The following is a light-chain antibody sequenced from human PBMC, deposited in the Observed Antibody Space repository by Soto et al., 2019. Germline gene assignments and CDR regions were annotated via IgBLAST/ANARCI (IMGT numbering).Light chain of an antibody. CDR2: GNI. CDR1: SSNIGAGYD. CDR3: QFYDSSLSGVV. V-gene: IGLV1-40*01. Sequence: QAVVTQPPSVSGAPGQRVTISCTGSSSNIGAGYDVHWYLQLPGTAPKLLIYGNINRPSGVPDRFSGSKSGTSASLAITGLQAENEADYYCQFYDSSLSGVVFGGGTKLTVL. J-gene: IGLJ2*01.